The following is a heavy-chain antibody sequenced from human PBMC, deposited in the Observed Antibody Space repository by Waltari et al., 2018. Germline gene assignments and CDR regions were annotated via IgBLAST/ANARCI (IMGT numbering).Heavy chain of an antibody. D-gene: IGHD3-10*01. CDR2: INHSGST. J-gene: IGHJ6*02. Sequence: QVQLQQWGAGLLKPSETLSLTCAVYGGSFSGYYWSWTRQPPGKGLDWIGEINHSGSTNYNPSLKSRVTISVDTSKNQFSLKLSSVTAADTAVYYCARVGTYYYGSGGYGMDVWGQGTTVTVSS. CDR3: ARVGTYYYGSGGYGMDV. V-gene: IGHV4-34*01. CDR1: GGSFSGYY.